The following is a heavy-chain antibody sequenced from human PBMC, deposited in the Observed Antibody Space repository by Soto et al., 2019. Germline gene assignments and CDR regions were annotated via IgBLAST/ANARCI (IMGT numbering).Heavy chain of an antibody. CDR2: ISHDGREQ. Sequence: QVRLVESGGGVAQPGGSLRLICVGSGFVFSDYGMHWVRQSPGKWLEWVAAISHDGREQRNAESVKGRLTISRDNSKSLLFLQMNTLRLEDTALYYCIGGDPGFDYWGQGSVVVVSS. J-gene: IGHJ4*02. D-gene: IGHD2-21*02. CDR3: IGGDPGFDY. CDR1: GFVFSDYG. V-gene: IGHV3-30*13.